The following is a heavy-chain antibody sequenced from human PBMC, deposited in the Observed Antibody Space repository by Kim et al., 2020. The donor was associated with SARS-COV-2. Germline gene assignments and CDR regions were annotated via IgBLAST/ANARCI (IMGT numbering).Heavy chain of an antibody. CDR3: ARVGKYSSSSRRAVDY. V-gene: IGHV4-34*01. Sequence: SETLSLTCAVYGGSFSGYYWSWIRQPPGKGLEWIGEINHSGSTNYNPSLKSRVTISVDTSKNQFSLKLSSVTAADTAVYYCARVGKYSSSSRRAVDYWGQGTLVTVSS. D-gene: IGHD6-6*01. CDR2: INHSGST. J-gene: IGHJ4*02. CDR1: GGSFSGYY.